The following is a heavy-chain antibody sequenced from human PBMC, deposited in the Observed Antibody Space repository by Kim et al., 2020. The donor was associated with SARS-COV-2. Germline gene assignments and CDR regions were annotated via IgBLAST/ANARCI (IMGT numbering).Heavy chain of an antibody. V-gene: IGHV4-59*08. Sequence: ETLSLTCTVSGGSISSYYWSWIRQPPGKGLEWIGYIYYSGSTNYNPSLKSRVTISVDTSKNQFSLKLSSVTAADTAVYYCARRTRTSGSSSWYFDYWGQGTLVTVSS. J-gene: IGHJ4*02. CDR2: IYYSGST. CDR3: ARRTRTSGSSSWYFDY. D-gene: IGHD6-6*01. CDR1: GGSISSYY.